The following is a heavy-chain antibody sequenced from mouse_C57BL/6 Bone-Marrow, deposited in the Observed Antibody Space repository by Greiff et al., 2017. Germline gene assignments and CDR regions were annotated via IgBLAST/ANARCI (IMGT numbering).Heavy chain of an antibody. J-gene: IGHJ1*03. Sequence: EVQGVESGGGLVQSGRSLRLSCATSGFTFSDFYMEWVRQAPGKGLEWIAASRNKANDYTTEYSASVKGRFIVSRDTSQSILYLQMNALRAEDTAIYYCARDGWYGSSHGGYFDVWGTGTTVTVSS. CDR3: ARDGWYGSSHGGYFDV. CDR1: GFTFSDFY. CDR2: SRNKANDYTT. D-gene: IGHD1-1*01. V-gene: IGHV7-1*01.